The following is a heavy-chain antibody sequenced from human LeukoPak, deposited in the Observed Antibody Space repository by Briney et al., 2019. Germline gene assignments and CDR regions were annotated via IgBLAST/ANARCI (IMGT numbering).Heavy chain of an antibody. D-gene: IGHD6-13*01. CDR2: VYSGGDT. V-gene: IGHV3-53*01. Sequence: GGSLRLSCAASGFTVSDNYMSWVRQAPGKGLEWVSVVYSGGDTYYANSVKGRFTFSRDISKNTLYLQMNGLRTEGTAMYYCARDAPQVPAAGVLASWGQGTLVTVSS. CDR1: GFTVSDNY. CDR3: ARDAPQVPAAGVLAS. J-gene: IGHJ5*02.